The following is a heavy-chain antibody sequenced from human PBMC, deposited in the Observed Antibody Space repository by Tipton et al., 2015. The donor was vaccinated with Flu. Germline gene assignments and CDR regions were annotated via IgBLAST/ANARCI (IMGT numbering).Heavy chain of an antibody. Sequence: TLSLTCSVSGDSIGSRYYWGWIRQPPGQGLQWIGNVHRSGSTYYNPSLQSRVAMSVDTSKNQFSLKLSSVTAADTAVYYCARGLYGSGSYQRRYFDYWGQGTLVTVSS. V-gene: IGHV4-38-2*02. D-gene: IGHD3-10*01. CDR3: ARGLYGSGSYQRRYFDY. J-gene: IGHJ4*02. CDR1: GDSIGSRYY. CDR2: VHRSGST.